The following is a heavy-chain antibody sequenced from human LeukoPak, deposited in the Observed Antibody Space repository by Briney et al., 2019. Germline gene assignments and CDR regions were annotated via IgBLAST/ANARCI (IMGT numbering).Heavy chain of an antibody. V-gene: IGHV3-48*02. CDR3: ARDSAADLDY. CDR1: GFTFSSYS. D-gene: IGHD6-25*01. J-gene: IGHJ4*02. CDR2: IDSSITTV. Sequence: GGSLRLSCAASGFTFSSYSMNWVRQAPGKGLEWVSYIDSSITTVLYADSVKGRFAISRDNAKSSLYLQMNSLRDEDTAVYYCARDSAADLDYWGQGTLVTVSS.